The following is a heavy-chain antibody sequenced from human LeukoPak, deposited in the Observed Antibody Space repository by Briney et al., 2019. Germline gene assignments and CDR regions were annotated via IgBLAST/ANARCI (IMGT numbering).Heavy chain of an antibody. V-gene: IGHV4-39*02. CDR2: IYYSGST. Sequence: SETLSLTCTVSGGSISSSSCYWGWLRQPPGKVLEGVGSIYYSGSTYYNPSLKGRVTISVDTSKNQLYLKLTPVTAADTAVYYRASEPYDFGSGYLTHPSDYWGQGTLVTVSS. D-gene: IGHD3-3*01. J-gene: IGHJ4*02. CDR3: ASEPYDFGSGYLTHPSDY. CDR1: GGSISSSSCY.